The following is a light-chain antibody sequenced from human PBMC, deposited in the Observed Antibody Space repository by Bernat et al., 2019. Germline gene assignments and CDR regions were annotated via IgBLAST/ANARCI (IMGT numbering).Light chain of an antibody. V-gene: IGKV3-11*01. CDR2: DAS. CDR1: QRVSSY. Sequence: ESVLTQSPATLSLSPGERATLSCMSRQRVSSYLAWYQQKPGQAPRRLIYDASKSATGIPARLSGSGSGTDFTLTISSLEPEDFAVDYCQQRSAWPTIGQGTKLEIK. J-gene: IGKJ2*01. CDR3: QQRSAWPT.